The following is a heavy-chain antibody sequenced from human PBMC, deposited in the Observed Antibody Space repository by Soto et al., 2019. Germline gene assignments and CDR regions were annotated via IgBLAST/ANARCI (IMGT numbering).Heavy chain of an antibody. Sequence: PGGSLRLSCVASGFTFNTCGMNWVRQAPGKGLEWLSGISGSGITTHYADSVKGRFTISRDTSKNTLYLQMNSLRAEDTAVYYCSKTASGTYSESWGQGTLVTVSS. CDR1: GFTFNTCG. D-gene: IGHD1-26*01. CDR2: ISGSGITT. V-gene: IGHV3-23*01. J-gene: IGHJ4*02. CDR3: SKTASGTYSES.